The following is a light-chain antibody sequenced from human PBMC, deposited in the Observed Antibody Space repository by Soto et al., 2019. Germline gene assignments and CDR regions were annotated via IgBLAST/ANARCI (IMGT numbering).Light chain of an antibody. Sequence: QSALTQPPSASGSPGQSVTISCTGTSSDVGSYNYVSWYQQHPDKAPKLMIYEVNKRPSGVPDRFSGSKSGNTASLTVSGLQAEDEADDYCTAYAGYNNPVVFGGGTKLTVL. CDR3: TAYAGYNNPVV. J-gene: IGLJ2*01. CDR2: EVN. V-gene: IGLV2-8*01. CDR1: SSDVGSYNY.